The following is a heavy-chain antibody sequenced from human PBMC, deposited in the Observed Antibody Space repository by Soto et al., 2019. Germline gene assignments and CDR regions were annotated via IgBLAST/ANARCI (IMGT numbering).Heavy chain of an antibody. V-gene: IGHV3-30-3*01. CDR2: ISYDGSNK. J-gene: IGHJ4*02. CDR3: SIDPDYYDSRTPEFGVFDY. Sequence: HPGGSLRLSCAASGFTFSSYAMHWVRQAPGKGLEWVAVISYDGSNKYYAESVKGRFTISRDNSKNTLYLQMNSLRAEDTAVYYCSIDPDYYDSRTPEFGVFDYWGQGTLVTVSS. CDR1: GFTFSSYA. D-gene: IGHD3-22*01.